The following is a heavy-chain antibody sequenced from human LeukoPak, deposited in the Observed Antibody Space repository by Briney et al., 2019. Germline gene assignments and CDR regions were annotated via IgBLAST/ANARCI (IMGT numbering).Heavy chain of an antibody. D-gene: IGHD6-25*01. V-gene: IGHV4-59*01. J-gene: IGHJ4*02. Sequence: SETLSLTCTVSGGSLINYYWSWIRQPPGKGLEWIGNIYYSGSANHNPSLKSRVTISRDTSKNQFSLKLTSVTTADTAVYYCARAGGVKTAALDLDYWGQGTLVAVSS. CDR2: IYYSGSA. CDR3: ARAGGVKTAALDLDY. CDR1: GGSLINYY.